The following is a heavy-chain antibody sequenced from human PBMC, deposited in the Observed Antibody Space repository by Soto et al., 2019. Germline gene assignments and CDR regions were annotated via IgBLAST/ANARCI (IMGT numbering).Heavy chain of an antibody. CDR1: GFTFSSYS. D-gene: IGHD5-12*01. Sequence: GGSLRLSCAASGFTFSSYSMNWVRQAPGKGLEWVSYISSSSSTIYYADSVKGRFTISRDNAKNSLYLQMNSLRAEDTAVYYCARNSYSGYVKDDAFDIWGQGTMVTVSS. V-gene: IGHV3-48*01. CDR3: ARNSYSGYVKDDAFDI. CDR2: ISSSSSTI. J-gene: IGHJ3*02.